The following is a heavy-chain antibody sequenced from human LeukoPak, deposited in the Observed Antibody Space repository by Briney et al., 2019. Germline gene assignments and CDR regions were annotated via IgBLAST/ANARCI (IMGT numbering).Heavy chain of an antibody. Sequence: SETLSLTCTVSGGSISSEYWSWIRQSPGKGLEWIGYISYSGSTNYNPSLKSRVTISVDASKNQFSLKLSSVTAADTAVYYCAREYDFLDVWGKGTTVTVSS. V-gene: IGHV4-59*01. D-gene: IGHD3-3*01. CDR1: GGSISSEY. CDR2: ISYSGST. J-gene: IGHJ6*04. CDR3: AREYDFLDV.